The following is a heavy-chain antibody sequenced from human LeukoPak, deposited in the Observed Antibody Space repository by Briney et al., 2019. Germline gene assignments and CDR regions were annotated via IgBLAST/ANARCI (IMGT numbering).Heavy chain of an antibody. V-gene: IGHV3-23*01. Sequence: GGSLRLSCAASGFTFSSFAMNWVRQAPGKGLEWVSAISASGGTTNYADSVKGRFTISRDNSKNTLFLQMNSLRAEDTAVYYCAGDLPRWGQGTLVTVSS. J-gene: IGHJ4*02. CDR2: ISASGGTT. CDR3: AGDLPR. D-gene: IGHD3-10*01. CDR1: GFTFSSFA.